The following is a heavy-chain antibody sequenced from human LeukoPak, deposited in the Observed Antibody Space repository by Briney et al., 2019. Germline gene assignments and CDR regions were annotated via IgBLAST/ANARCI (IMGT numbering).Heavy chain of an antibody. J-gene: IGHJ3*02. V-gene: IGHV3-74*01. D-gene: IGHD3-10*01. CDR2: INSDGSST. Sequence: GGSLRLSCAASGFTFSSYWMHWVRQAPGKGLVWVSRINSDGSSTSYADSVKGRFTISRDNAKNTLYLQMNSRRAEDTAVYYCARANYYGSGRAAFDIWGQGTMVTVSS. CDR3: ARANYYGSGRAAFDI. CDR1: GFTFSSYW.